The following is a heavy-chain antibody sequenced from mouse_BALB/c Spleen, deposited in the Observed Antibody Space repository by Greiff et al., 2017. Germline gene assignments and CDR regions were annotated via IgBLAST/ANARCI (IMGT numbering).Heavy chain of an antibody. CDR3: ARNPLYYYGSSFFDY. J-gene: IGHJ2*01. CDR1: GFTFSSYA. D-gene: IGHD1-1*01. V-gene: IGHV5-6-5*01. Sequence: EVHLVESGGGLVKPGGSLKLSCAASGFTFSSYAMSWVRQTPEKRLEWVASISSGGSTYYPDSVKGRFTISRDNARNILYLQMSSLRSEDTAMYYCARNPLYYYGSSFFDYWGQGTTLTVSS. CDR2: ISSGGST.